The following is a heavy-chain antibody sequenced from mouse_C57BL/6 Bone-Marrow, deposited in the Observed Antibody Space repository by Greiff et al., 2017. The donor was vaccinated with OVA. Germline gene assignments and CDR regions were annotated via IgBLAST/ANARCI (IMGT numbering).Heavy chain of an antibody. CDR3: VRRTVVERGYYYAMDY. J-gene: IGHJ4*01. Sequence: GGGLVQPKGSLKLSCAASGFSFNTYAMNWVRQAPGKGLEWVARIRSKSNNYATYYADSVKDRFTISRDDSESMLYLQMNNLKTEDTAMYYCVRRTVVERGYYYAMDYWGQGTSVTVSS. CDR2: IRSKSNNYAT. D-gene: IGHD1-1*01. CDR1: GFSFNTYA. V-gene: IGHV10-1*01.